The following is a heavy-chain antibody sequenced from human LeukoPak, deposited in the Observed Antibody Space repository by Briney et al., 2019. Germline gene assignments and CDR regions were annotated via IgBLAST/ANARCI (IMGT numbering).Heavy chain of an antibody. J-gene: IGHJ3*02. CDR3: ARTYYDFWSGSGAFDI. D-gene: IGHD3-3*01. CDR1: GGSISSYY. CDR2: IYYSGST. Sequence: SETLSLTCTVSGGSISSYYWGWIRQPPGKGLEWIGSIYYSGSTYYNPSLKSRVTISVDTSKNQFSLKLSSVTAADTAVYYCARTYYDFWSGSGAFDIWGQGTMVTVSS. V-gene: IGHV4-39*01.